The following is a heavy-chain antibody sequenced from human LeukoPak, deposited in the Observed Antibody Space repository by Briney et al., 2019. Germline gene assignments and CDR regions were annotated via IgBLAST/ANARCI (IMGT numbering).Heavy chain of an antibody. CDR3: ARVGVVVAATVGVFVDY. CDR1: GYTFTSYD. V-gene: IGHV1-8*01. Sequence: ASVKVSCKASGYTFTSYDINWVRQATGQGLEWMGWMNPNSGNTGYAQKLQGRVTMTTDTSTSTAYMELRSLRSDDTAVYYCARVGVVVAATVGVFVDYWGQGTLVTVSS. CDR2: MNPNSGNT. J-gene: IGHJ4*02. D-gene: IGHD2-15*01.